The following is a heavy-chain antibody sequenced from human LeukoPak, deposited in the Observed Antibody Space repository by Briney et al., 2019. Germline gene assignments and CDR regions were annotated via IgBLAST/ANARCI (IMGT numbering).Heavy chain of an antibody. D-gene: IGHD3-10*01. V-gene: IGHV3-30*01. Sequence: GGSLTLSCAASGFTFSNYAMHWVRQPPGKGLEWVSLISSGGTYEYYADSVKGRFTISRDNSKNTLYLQLNSLRAEDTAVYYCARDSTYYYDSGSSGPHYFDNWGQGTLVTVSS. J-gene: IGHJ4*02. CDR1: GFTFSNYA. CDR2: ISSGGTYE. CDR3: ARDSTYYYDSGSSGPHYFDN.